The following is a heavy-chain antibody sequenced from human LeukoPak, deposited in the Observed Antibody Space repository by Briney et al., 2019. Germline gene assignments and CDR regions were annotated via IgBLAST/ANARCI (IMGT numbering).Heavy chain of an antibody. CDR1: GFSFSTYT. D-gene: IGHD4-4*01. CDR3: AKGDYSNPLTAFRYDAFDI. J-gene: IGHJ3*02. Sequence: QPGGSLRLSCVTSGFSFSTYTMSWVRQAPGKGLEWISSISVDGGRTIYADSVQGRFTISRDNAKNSLYLQMNSLRAEDTALYYCAKGDYSNPLTAFRYDAFDIWGQGTMVTVSS. CDR2: ISVDGGRT. V-gene: IGHV3-23*01.